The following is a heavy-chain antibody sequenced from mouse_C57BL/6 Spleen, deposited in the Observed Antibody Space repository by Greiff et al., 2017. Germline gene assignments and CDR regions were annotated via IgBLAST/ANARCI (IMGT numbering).Heavy chain of an antibody. V-gene: IGHV1-55*01. CDR3: ARWGSTMVTTVDY. J-gene: IGHJ2*01. CDR1: GYTFTSYW. D-gene: IGHD2-2*01. CDR2: IYPGSGST. Sequence: QVQLMQPGAELVKPGASVKMSCKASGYTFTSYWITWVKQRPGQGLEWIGDIYPGSGSTNYNEKFKSKATLTVDTSSSTAFMQLSSLTSEDAAVYYCARWGSTMVTTVDYWGQGTTLTVSS.